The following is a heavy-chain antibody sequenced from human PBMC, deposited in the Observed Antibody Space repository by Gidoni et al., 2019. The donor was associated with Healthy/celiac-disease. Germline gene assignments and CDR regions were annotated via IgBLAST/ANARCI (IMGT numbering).Heavy chain of an antibody. CDR3: ARGVVVVPAARVWFDP. V-gene: IGHV1-8*01. Sequence: QVQLLQSGAEVKTPVASVKVSCKASGYTFTCYDINWVRQATGQGLEWRGWMNPNIGNTGYAQKFQCRVTMTRNTSISTAYMELSSMRSEDTAVYYCARGVVVVPAARVWFDPWGQGTLVTVSS. CDR2: MNPNIGNT. J-gene: IGHJ5*02. D-gene: IGHD2-2*01. CDR1: GYTFTCYD.